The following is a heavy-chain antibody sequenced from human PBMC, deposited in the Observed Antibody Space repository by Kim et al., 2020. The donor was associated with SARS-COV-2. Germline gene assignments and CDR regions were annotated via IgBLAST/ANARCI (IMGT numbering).Heavy chain of an antibody. D-gene: IGHD5-18*01. Sequence: SGPTLVNPTQTLTLTCTFSGFSLSTSGVGVGWIRQPPGKALEWLALIYWDDDKRYSPSLKSRLTITKDTSKNQVVLTMTNMDPVDTATYYCAHLNRVLLTAPDAFDIWGQGTMVTVSS. V-gene: IGHV2-5*02. J-gene: IGHJ3*02. CDR2: IYWDDDK. CDR3: AHLNRVLLTAPDAFDI. CDR1: GFSLSTSGVG.